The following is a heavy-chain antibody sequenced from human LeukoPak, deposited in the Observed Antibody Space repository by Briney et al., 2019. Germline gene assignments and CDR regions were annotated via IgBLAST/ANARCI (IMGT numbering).Heavy chain of an antibody. J-gene: IGHJ6*02. CDR3: AHYYYDSSGYYFLYYGMDV. CDR1: VGTFTSYA. CDR2: IIPIFGTA. V-gene: IGHV1-69*13. D-gene: IGHD3-22*01. Sequence: ASVKVSCKASVGTFTSYAISWVRQAPGQGLEWMGGIIPIFGTANYAQKCQGRVTITADESTSTAYMELSSLRSEDTAVYYCAHYYYDSSGYYFLYYGMDVWGQGTTVTVSS.